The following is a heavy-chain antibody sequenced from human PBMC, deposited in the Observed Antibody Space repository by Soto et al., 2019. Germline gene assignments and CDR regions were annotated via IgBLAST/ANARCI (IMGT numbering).Heavy chain of an antibody. J-gene: IGHJ4*02. CDR3: ARGSGIVALPGELEDVNYDY. V-gene: IGHV4-34*01. D-gene: IGHD1-1*01. CDR1: GQSFSGHS. Sequence: QVQLQQWGAGLVKPSETLSLSCAVYGQSFSGHSWAWIRQPPGKGLEWIGYINASGRTYYNPSLKSRVPISTDTSTNQFSMKLSSVSAADTAAYFCARGSGIVALPGELEDVNYDYWGQGTLVNVSS. CDR2: INASGRT.